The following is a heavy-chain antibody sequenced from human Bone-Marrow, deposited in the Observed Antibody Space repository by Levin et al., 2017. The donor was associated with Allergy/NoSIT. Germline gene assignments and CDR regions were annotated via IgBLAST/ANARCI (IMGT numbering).Heavy chain of an antibody. Sequence: GGSLRLSCEASGFTFSIYAMTWVRQAPGKGLEWVSTFSGSGGDTYYADSVKGRFTISRDTSKNTLFLQMNSLRAEDTAVYYCAKERSTGDYYFDFWGQGTPVTVSS. CDR2: FSGSGGDT. V-gene: IGHV3-23*01. D-gene: IGHD3-9*01. CDR1: GFTFSIYA. CDR3: AKERSTGDYYFDF. J-gene: IGHJ4*02.